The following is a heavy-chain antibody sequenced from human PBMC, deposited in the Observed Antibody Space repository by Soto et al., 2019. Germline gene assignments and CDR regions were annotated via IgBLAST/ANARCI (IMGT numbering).Heavy chain of an antibody. D-gene: IGHD2-15*01. J-gene: IGHJ6*02. V-gene: IGHV1-69*01. CDR2: IIPIFGTA. CDR1: GGTFSSYA. Sequence: QVQLVQSGAEVKKPGSSVKVSCKAPGGTFSSYAISWVRQAPGQGLEWMGGIIPIFGTAKYAQKFQGRVTITADESTSTGYMELSSLTSEATAVYYCARSQGGSSSLVIYYYYYYGMDVWGQGTTVTVPS. CDR3: ARSQGGSSSLVIYYYYYYGMDV.